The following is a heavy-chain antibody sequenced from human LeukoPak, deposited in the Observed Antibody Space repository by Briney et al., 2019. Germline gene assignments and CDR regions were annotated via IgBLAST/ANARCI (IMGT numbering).Heavy chain of an antibody. Sequence: SETLSLTCTVSGGSISSGGYYWSWIRQHPGKGLEWIGYIYYSGSTYYNPSLKSRVTISVDTSKNQFSLKLSSMTAADTAVYYCARGAPYYDILTGYYKSPNFDYWGQGTLVTVSS. CDR2: IYYSGST. D-gene: IGHD3-9*01. J-gene: IGHJ4*02. CDR3: ARGAPYYDILTGYYKSPNFDY. V-gene: IGHV4-31*03. CDR1: GGSISSGGYY.